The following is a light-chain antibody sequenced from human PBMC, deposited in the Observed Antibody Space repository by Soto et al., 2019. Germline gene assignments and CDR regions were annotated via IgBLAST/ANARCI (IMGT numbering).Light chain of an antibody. Sequence: EIVLTQSPCTLSLSPGERATLSCRASQSVPSKYLAWYQQNPGQAPRLHIYGASNRATGIPDKFSGSGSGTDFTLTISRLEPEDFAVYYCQQRSDWPLTFGGRTKVDIK. CDR1: QSVPSKY. CDR3: QQRSDWPLT. V-gene: IGKV3D-20*02. CDR2: GAS. J-gene: IGKJ4*01.